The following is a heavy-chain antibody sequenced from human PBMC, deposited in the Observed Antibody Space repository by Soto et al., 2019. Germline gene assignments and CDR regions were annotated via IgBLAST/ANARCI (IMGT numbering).Heavy chain of an antibody. V-gene: IGHV4-39*07. D-gene: IGHD3-10*01. CDR3: ARDGSGSLNSYDAFDI. Sequence: PSETLSLTCTVSGGAVYADGYYWGWIRQPPGKGLEWIGNIYYSGNTYYNPSLKGRVTISVDTSKNQFSLKLSSVTAADTAVYYCARDGSGSLNSYDAFDIWGQGTMVTVSS. J-gene: IGHJ3*02. CDR1: GGAVYADGYY. CDR2: IYYSGNT.